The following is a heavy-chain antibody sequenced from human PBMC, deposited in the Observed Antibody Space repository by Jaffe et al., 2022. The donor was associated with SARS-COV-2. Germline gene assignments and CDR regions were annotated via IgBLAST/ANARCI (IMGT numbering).Heavy chain of an antibody. D-gene: IGHD6-6*01. J-gene: IGHJ5*02. Sequence: EVQLLESGGGLVQPGGSLRLSCAASGFTFSSYAMSWVRQAPGKGLEWVSAISGSGGSTYYADSVKGRFTISRDNSKNTLYLQMNSLRAEDTAVYYCAKDGPGYSSSSTNWFDPWGQGTLVTVSS. CDR3: AKDGPGYSSSSTNWFDP. CDR2: ISGSGGST. CDR1: GFTFSSYA. V-gene: IGHV3-23*01.